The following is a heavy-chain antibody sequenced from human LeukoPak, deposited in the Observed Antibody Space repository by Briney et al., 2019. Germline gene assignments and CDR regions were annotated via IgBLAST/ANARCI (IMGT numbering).Heavy chain of an antibody. D-gene: IGHD2-8*01. CDR2: IYTSGST. CDR1: GGSISSYY. V-gene: IGHV4-4*07. J-gene: IGHJ4*02. Sequence: SETLSLTCTVSGGSISSYYWSWIRQPAGKGLEWIGRIYTSGSTNYNPSLKSRVTISVDTSKNQFSLKLSSVTAADTAVYYCARGGYCTNGVCSAVDYRGQGTLVTVSS. CDR3: ARGGYCTNGVCSAVDY.